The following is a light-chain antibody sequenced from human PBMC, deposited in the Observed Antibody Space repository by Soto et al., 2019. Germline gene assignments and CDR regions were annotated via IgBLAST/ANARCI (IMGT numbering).Light chain of an antibody. CDR3: QQYNNWPPDRT. V-gene: IGKV3-15*01. Sequence: EIVMTQSPATLSVSPGDRAALSRRASQSVGSNLAWYQQKPGQAPRLLIYGASTRATGIPARFSGSGSGTEFTLPISSLQSEDFAIYFCQQYNNWPPDRTFGQGTKVEIK. CDR1: QSVGSN. J-gene: IGKJ1*01. CDR2: GAS.